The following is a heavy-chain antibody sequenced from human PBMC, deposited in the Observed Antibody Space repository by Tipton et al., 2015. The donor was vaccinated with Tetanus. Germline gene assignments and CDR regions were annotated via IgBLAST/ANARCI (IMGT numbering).Heavy chain of an antibody. J-gene: IGHJ4*02. CDR2: VYHTGST. Sequence: TLSLTCAVSGGLLSTGGYSWGWIRQPPGQGLEWIGYVYHTGSTYYNPSLRGRVTISTVGSKNHVSLRLTSVTSADTAVYYCAKVVGWGDYFDSWGQGILVTVSS. D-gene: IGHD3-22*01. CDR1: GGLLSTGGYS. V-gene: IGHV4-30-2*02. CDR3: AKVVGWGDYFDS.